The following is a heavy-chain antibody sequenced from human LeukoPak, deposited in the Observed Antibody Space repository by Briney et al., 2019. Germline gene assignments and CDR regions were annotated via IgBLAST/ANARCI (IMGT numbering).Heavy chain of an antibody. D-gene: IGHD5-12*01. CDR3: APDPNKWLRNY. J-gene: IGHJ4*02. Sequence: PGGSLRLSCAASGFTFSSYAMRWVRQAPGKGLEWVSTISGSGGSTYYADSVKGRFTISRDNSKNTLYLQMNSLRAEDTAVYYCAPDPNKWLRNYWGQGTLVTVSS. V-gene: IGHV3-23*01. CDR2: ISGSGGST. CDR1: GFTFSSYA.